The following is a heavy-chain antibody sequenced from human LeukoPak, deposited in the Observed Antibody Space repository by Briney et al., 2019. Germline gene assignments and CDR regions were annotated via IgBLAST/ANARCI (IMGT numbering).Heavy chain of an antibody. CDR2: IIPILGIA. V-gene: IGHV1-69*04. CDR1: GGTFSSYA. CDR3: ARGQQSPSRPFDY. D-gene: IGHD6-13*01. Sequence: ASVKVSCKASGGTFSSYAISWVRQAPGQGLEGMGRIIPILGIANYAQKFQGRVTITADKSTSTAYMELSSLRSEDTAVYYCARGQQSPSRPFDYWGQGTLVTVSS. J-gene: IGHJ4*02.